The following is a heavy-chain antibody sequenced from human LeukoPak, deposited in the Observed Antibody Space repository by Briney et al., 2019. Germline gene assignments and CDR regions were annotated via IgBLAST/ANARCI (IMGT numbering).Heavy chain of an antibody. CDR1: TFTFSSYE. CDR2: ISRSGSTI. V-gene: IGHV3-48*03. J-gene: IGHJ4*02. Sequence: GGTLRLSCAASTFTFSSYEMNWVRQAPGKGLEWISYISRSGSTIYYADSVKGRFTISRDNAKNSLYLQMNSLRAEDTAVYYCASGYDLPYWGQGTLVTVSS. D-gene: IGHD5-12*01. CDR3: ASGYDLPY.